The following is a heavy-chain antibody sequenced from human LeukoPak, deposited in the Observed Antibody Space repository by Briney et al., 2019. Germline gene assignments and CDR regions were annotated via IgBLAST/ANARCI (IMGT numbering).Heavy chain of an antibody. Sequence: GGSLRLSCAGSGFAFSSYNMNWVRQAPGRGLEWVSYISSSSSTKYYADSVKGRFTISRDNAKNSLYLQMNSLRAEDTAVYYCAELGITMIGGVWGKGTTVTISS. V-gene: IGHV3-48*04. CDR3: AELGITMIGGV. CDR1: GFAFSSYN. J-gene: IGHJ6*04. CDR2: ISSSSSTK. D-gene: IGHD3-10*02.